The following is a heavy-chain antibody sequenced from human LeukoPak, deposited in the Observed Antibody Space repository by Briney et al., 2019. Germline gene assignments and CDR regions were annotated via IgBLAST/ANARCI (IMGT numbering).Heavy chain of an antibody. D-gene: IGHD3-3*01. CDR2: IYHSGRA. J-gene: IGHJ4*02. CDR3: ARHGARVVTQIEY. V-gene: IGHV4-38-2*01. Sequence: PSETLSLTCAVSGYSIRSGYNWGWIWQPPGKGLEWSGSIYHSGRAYYNPSLKSRVTISVDTSKNQFSLKLSSVTAADTAVYYCARHGARVVTQIEYWGRGTLVSVSS. CDR1: GYSIRSGYN.